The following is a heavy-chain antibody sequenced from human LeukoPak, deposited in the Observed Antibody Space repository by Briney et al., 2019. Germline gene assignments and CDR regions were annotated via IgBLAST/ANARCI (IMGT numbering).Heavy chain of an antibody. D-gene: IGHD2-2*02. CDR1: GYTFTSYY. CDR3: AREGYCSSTSCYTFDY. Sequence: SVKVSCKASGYTFTSYYMHWVRQAPGQGLEWMGGIIPIFGTANYAQKFQGRVTITADESTSTAYMELSSLRSEDTAVYYCAREGYCSSTSCYTFDYWGQGTLVTVSS. CDR2: IIPIFGTA. V-gene: IGHV1-69*13. J-gene: IGHJ4*02.